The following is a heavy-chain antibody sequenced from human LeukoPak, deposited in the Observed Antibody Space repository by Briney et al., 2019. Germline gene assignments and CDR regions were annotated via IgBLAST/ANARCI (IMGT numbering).Heavy chain of an antibody. D-gene: IGHD3-22*01. CDR1: GGSISSYY. CDR3: ARGTTYYYDSSGYYPTFDY. V-gene: IGHV4-59*01. J-gene: IGHJ4*02. Sequence: SETLSLTCTVSGGSISSYYWSWIRQPPGKGLEWIGYIYYSGSTNYNPSLKSRVTISVDTSKNQFSLKLSSVTAADTAVYYRARGTTYYYDSSGYYPTFDYWGQGTLVTVSS. CDR2: IYYSGST.